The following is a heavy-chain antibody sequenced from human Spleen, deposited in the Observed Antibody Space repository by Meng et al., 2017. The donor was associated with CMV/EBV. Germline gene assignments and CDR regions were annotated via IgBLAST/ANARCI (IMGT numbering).Heavy chain of an antibody. CDR2: INTYNGNT. Sequence: SCKDSGYTFNNHSINWVRQAPGQGLEWMGWINTYNGNTKFAQKFQGRVTLTTDSSTTTAFMELRSLRSDDTAVYYCARDEANWGFCDLWGRGTLVTVSS. V-gene: IGHV1-18*01. CDR1: GYTFNNHS. CDR3: ARDEANWGFCDL. D-gene: IGHD7-27*01. J-gene: IGHJ2*01.